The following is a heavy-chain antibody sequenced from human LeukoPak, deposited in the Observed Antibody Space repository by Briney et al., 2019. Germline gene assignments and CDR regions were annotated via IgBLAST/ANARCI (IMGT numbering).Heavy chain of an antibody. J-gene: IGHJ4*02. CDR1: SGSVSSGSYH. V-gene: IGHV4-61*01. Sequence: SETLSLTCTVSSGSVSSGSYHWSWIRQPPGKGLEWIGYIYYSGSTNYNPSLKSRVTIPVDTSKNQFSLKLSSVTAADTAVYHCAREAMYSYGNNFDYWGQGTLVTVSS. CDR3: AREAMYSYGNNFDY. CDR2: IYYSGST. D-gene: IGHD5-18*01.